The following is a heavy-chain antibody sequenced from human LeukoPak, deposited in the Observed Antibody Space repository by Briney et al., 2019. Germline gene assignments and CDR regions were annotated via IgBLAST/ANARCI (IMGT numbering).Heavy chain of an antibody. CDR2: ISSSSSLI. CDR1: GFTFSNYG. D-gene: IGHD6-13*01. J-gene: IGHJ4*02. Sequence: GGSLRLSCAASGFTFSNYGMNWVRQAPGKGLEWISYISSSSSLIYYADSVKGRFTISRDNSKNTLYLQMNSLRAEDTAVYYCTLPYSSSWYVFYWGQGTLVTVSS. V-gene: IGHV3-48*01. CDR3: TLPYSSSWYVFY.